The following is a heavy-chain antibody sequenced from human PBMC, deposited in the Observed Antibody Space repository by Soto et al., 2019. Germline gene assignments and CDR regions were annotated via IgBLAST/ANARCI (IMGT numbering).Heavy chain of an antibody. CDR1: RHSIAIGGFS. Sequence: TEPLFLTCADNRHSIAIGGFSCSCISAPPGKGLEWIGYIYHSGSTYYNPSLKSRVTISVDRSKNQFSLKLSSVTAADTAVYYCAGRFGEDPYYYYYGIDVWGQGTTVS. V-gene: IGHV4-30-2*01. CDR3: AGRFGEDPYYYYYGIDV. D-gene: IGHD3-10*01. CDR2: IYHSGST. J-gene: IGHJ6*02.